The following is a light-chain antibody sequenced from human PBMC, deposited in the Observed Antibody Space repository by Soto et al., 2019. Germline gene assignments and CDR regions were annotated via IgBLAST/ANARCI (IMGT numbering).Light chain of an antibody. CDR1: QSISSW. Sequence: DIHMTQSPSTLSSSVGDRVTITCRASQSISSWLAWYQQKPGKAPKLLIYAASSLQSGVPSRFSGSGSGTDFTLTISSLQPEDFATYYCQQSYSTPPWTFGQGTKVDIK. V-gene: IGKV1-39*01. J-gene: IGKJ1*01. CDR3: QQSYSTPPWT. CDR2: AAS.